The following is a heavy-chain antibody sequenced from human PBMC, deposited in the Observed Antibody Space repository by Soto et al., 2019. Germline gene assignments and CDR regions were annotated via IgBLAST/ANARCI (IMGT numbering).Heavy chain of an antibody. CDR1: GGSISSSSYY. J-gene: IGHJ4*02. Sequence: SETLSLTCTVSGGSISSSSYYWGWIRQPPGKGLEWIGSIYYSGSTYYNPSLKSRVTISVDTSKNQFSLKLSSVTAADTAVYYCARHGYSSSWKTLDYWGQGTLVTVSS. CDR2: IYYSGST. D-gene: IGHD6-13*01. V-gene: IGHV4-39*01. CDR3: ARHGYSSSWKTLDY.